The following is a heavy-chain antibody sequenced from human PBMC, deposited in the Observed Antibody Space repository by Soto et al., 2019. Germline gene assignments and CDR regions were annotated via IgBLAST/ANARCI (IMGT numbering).Heavy chain of an antibody. CDR3: VNFFGGDCYNY. D-gene: IGHD2-21*02. J-gene: IGHJ4*02. CDR2: LSFDGGDE. CDR1: GFDFSNHA. Sequence: QVQLVESGGGVGQPGRSLRLSCAASGFDFSNHARHWVRQPPGKAPEWLATLSFDGGDEFYADSVKGRFTISRDNSKSTLSLHMNSRGAEDTAVDYCVNFFGGDCYNYWGPGTLVPVSS. V-gene: IGHV3-30-3*01.